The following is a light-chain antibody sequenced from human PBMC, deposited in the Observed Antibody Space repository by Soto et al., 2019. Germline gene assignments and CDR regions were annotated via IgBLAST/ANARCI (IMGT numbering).Light chain of an antibody. V-gene: IGKV1-5*01. CDR2: DAS. CDR1: QGISTW. Sequence: DIQMTQSPSTLSASVGDRVTITCRASQGISTWLAWYQQKPGKAPKLLIYDASSLESGVPSRFSGSGSGTEFTLTISSLQPDDFATYYCQQYNSYLYTFGQGTKLEIK. J-gene: IGKJ2*01. CDR3: QQYNSYLYT.